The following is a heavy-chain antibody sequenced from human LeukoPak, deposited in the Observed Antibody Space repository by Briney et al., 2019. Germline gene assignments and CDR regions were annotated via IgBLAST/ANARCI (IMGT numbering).Heavy chain of an antibody. Sequence: QSGGSLRLSCAASGFTFSSYGMHWVRQAPGKGLEWVAFIRYDGSNKYYADSVKGRFTISRDNSKNTLYLQMNSLRAEDTAVYYCAKDQKHYYDSSGYYRIPHYWGQGTLVTVSS. D-gene: IGHD3-22*01. CDR1: GFTFSSYG. V-gene: IGHV3-30*02. CDR2: IRYDGSNK. CDR3: AKDQKHYYDSSGYYRIPHY. J-gene: IGHJ4*02.